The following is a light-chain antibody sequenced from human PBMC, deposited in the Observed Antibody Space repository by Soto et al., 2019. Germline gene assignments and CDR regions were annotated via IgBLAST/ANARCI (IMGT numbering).Light chain of an antibody. J-gene: IGKJ4*01. CDR2: GAS. V-gene: IGKV3-20*01. Sequence: EIVLTQSPGTLSLSPGERATLSCRASQSVSSSYLAWYQQKPGQAPRILIYGASSRATGIPDRFSGSGSGTDFTLTISRLEPEDFAVYYCQHYGSTPLTFGGGTKVDTK. CDR1: QSVSSSY. CDR3: QHYGSTPLT.